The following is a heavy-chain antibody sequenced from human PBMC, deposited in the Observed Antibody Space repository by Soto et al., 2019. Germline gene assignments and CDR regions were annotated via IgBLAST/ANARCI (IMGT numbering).Heavy chain of an antibody. CDR2: FDPEDGET. Sequence: ASVKVSCKVSGYTLTELSMHWVRQAPGKGLEWMGGFDPEDGETIYAQKFQGRVTMTEDTSTDTAYMELSSLRSEDTAMYSCATDGFRGVITPTGMDVWGQGTKVTVSS. J-gene: IGHJ6*02. D-gene: IGHD3-10*01. CDR3: ATDGFRGVITPTGMDV. V-gene: IGHV1-24*01. CDR1: GYTLTELS.